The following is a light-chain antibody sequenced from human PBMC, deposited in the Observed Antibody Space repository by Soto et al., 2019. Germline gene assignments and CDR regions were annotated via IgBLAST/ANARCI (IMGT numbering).Light chain of an antibody. Sequence: ENVLTQSPGTLSLSPGERATLSCRASQSVSSNYVAWYQQKPGQAPRLLVYGASDRATGIPDRFSGSGSGTDFTLTISRLEPEDFAVYYCQQYGSSRWTFGQGTKVEIK. V-gene: IGKV3-20*01. CDR2: GAS. CDR3: QQYGSSRWT. CDR1: QSVSSNY. J-gene: IGKJ1*01.